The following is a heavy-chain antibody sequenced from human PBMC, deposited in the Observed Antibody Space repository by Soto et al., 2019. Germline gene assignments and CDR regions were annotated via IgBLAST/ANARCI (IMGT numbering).Heavy chain of an antibody. V-gene: IGHV5-51*01. CDR2: IYPGDSDT. J-gene: IGHJ6*02. Sequence: PGESLKISCKGSGYSFTSYWIGWVRQMPGKGLEWMGIIYPGDSDTRYSPSFRGQVTISADRSIRIAYLQWNSLKASDTAIYYCARLHSGYDWGPLYYYGMDVWGQGTTVTVSS. CDR3: ARLHSGYDWGPLYYYGMDV. D-gene: IGHD5-12*01. CDR1: GYSFTSYW.